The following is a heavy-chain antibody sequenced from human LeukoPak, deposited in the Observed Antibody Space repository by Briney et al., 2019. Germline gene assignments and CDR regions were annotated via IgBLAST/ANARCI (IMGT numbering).Heavy chain of an antibody. CDR3: AREHSSSVLDAFDI. V-gene: IGHV1-2*02. CDR2: INPNSGGT. J-gene: IGHJ3*02. D-gene: IGHD6-13*01. CDR1: GYTFTGYY. Sequence: GASVKVSCKASGYTFTGYYMHWVRQAPGQGLEWMGWINPNSGGTNYAQKFQGRVTMTRDTSISTAYMELSRLRSDDTAVYYCAREHSSSVLDAFDIWGQGTMVTVSS.